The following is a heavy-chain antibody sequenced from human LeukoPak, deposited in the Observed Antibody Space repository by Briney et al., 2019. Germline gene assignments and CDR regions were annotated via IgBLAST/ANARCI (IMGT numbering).Heavy chain of an antibody. CDR1: GGSFSGYY. D-gene: IGHD4-17*01. CDR3: ARIYGDYGGSGNDY. J-gene: IGHJ4*02. CDR2: INHSGST. Sequence: SETLSLTCAVYGGSFSGYYWSWIRQPPGKGLEWIGEINHSGSTNYNPSLKSRVTISVDTSKNQFSLKLSSVTAADTAVYYCARIYGDYGGSGNDYWGQGTLVTVPS. V-gene: IGHV4-34*01.